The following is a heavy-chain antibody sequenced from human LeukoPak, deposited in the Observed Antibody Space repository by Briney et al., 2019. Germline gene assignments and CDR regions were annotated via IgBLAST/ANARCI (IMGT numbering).Heavy chain of an antibody. D-gene: IGHD2-2*02. Sequence: GGSLRLSCAASGFTFSSYAMSWARQAPGKGLEWVSAISGSGGSTYYADSVKGRFTISRDNSKNTLYLQMNSLRAEDTAVYYCAKGSYCSSTSCYMPHYYYYGMDVWGQGTTVTVSS. V-gene: IGHV3-23*01. CDR2: ISGSGGST. CDR3: AKGSYCSSTSCYMPHYYYYGMDV. CDR1: GFTFSSYA. J-gene: IGHJ6*02.